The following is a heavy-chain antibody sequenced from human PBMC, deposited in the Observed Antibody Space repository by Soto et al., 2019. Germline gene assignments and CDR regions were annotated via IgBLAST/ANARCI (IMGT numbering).Heavy chain of an antibody. CDR3: ALGFRFFDY. CDR2: ISGSGGRT. D-gene: IGHD3-10*01. J-gene: IGHJ4*02. CDR1: GFTFSSYA. V-gene: IGHV3-23*01. Sequence: GGSLRLSCAASGFTFSSYAMSWVRQAPGKGLEWVSAISGSGGRTYYADSVKGRFTFSVDKSISTAYLHWSSLKASDTAMYYCALGFRFFDYWGQGTLVTVSS.